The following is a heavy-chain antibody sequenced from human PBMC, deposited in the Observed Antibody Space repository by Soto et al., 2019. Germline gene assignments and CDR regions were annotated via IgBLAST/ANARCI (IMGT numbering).Heavy chain of an antibody. J-gene: IGHJ3*02. CDR2: INPNSGGT. CDR1: GYTFTGYY. Sequence: ASVKVSCKASGYTFTGYYMHWVRQAPGQGLEWMGWINPNSGGTNYAQKFQGWVTMTRDTSISTAYMELSRLRSEDTAVYYCARGYSSSSSRAFDIWGQGTMVTVSS. CDR3: ARGYSSSSSRAFDI. D-gene: IGHD6-6*01. V-gene: IGHV1-2*04.